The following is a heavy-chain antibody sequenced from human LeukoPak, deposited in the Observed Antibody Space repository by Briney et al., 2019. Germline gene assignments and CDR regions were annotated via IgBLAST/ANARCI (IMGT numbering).Heavy chain of an antibody. CDR1: GYTFTSYA. D-gene: IGHD1-26*01. J-gene: IGHJ4*02. CDR3: ARLSAHSGSHHDY. Sequence: ASVKVSCKASGYTFTSYAMNWVRQAPGQGLEWMGWINTNTGNPMYAQGFTGRFVFSLDTSVSTAYLQISSQKAEDTAVYYCARLSAHSGSHHDYWGQGTLVTVSS. V-gene: IGHV7-4-1*02. CDR2: INTNTGNP.